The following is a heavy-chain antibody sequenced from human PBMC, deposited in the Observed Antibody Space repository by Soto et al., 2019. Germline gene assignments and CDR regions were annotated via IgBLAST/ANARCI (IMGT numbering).Heavy chain of an antibody. V-gene: IGHV3-23*01. CDR3: TKLAADTSYRQIAH. J-gene: IGHJ4*02. CDR1: GFTFDTYA. Sequence: PGGSLRLSCVASGFTFDTYAMTWVRQSPGKGLEWVSTISKNAEDTYYADSVKGRSTISRDNSKNTLSLHMNSLRAEDTAIYYCTKLAADTSYRQIAHWGQGIQVTVSS. CDR2: ISKNAEDT. D-gene: IGHD2-15*01.